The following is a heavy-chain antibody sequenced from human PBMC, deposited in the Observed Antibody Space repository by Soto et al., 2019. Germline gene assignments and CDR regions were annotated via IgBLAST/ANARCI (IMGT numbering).Heavy chain of an antibody. CDR3: AKALTAAGTGFDY. CDR1: GFTFSSYA. J-gene: IGHJ4*02. V-gene: IGHV3-23*01. CDR2: ISGSGGST. Sequence: GGSLSLSCAASGFTFSSYAMSWVRQAPGKGLEWVSAISGSGGSTYYADSVKGRFTISRDNSKNTLYLQMNSLRAEDTAVYYCAKALTAAGTGFDYWGQGTLVTVSS. D-gene: IGHD6-13*01.